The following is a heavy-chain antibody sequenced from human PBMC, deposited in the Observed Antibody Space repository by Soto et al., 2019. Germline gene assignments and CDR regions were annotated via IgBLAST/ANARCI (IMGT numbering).Heavy chain of an antibody. CDR1: GFTCTSWA. V-gene: IGHV1-58*02. CDR2: IVVGSGNT. J-gene: IGHJ4*02. CDR3: AAARYDIELYYFDY. Sequence: SVKVSDRASGFTCTSWAMQWVRQARGQRLEWIGWIVVGSGNTNYAQKFQERVTITRDMSTSTAYMELSSLRSEDTAVYYCAAARYDIELYYFDYWGQGTLVTVSS. D-gene: IGHD3-9*01.